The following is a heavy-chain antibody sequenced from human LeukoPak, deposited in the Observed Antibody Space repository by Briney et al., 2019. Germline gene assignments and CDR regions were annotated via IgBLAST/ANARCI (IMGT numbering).Heavy chain of an antibody. V-gene: IGHV4-59*01. CDR2: IYYSGST. Sequence: SETLSLTCAVYGGSFSGYYWSWIRQPPGKRLEWIGYIYYSGSTNYNPSLKSRVTISVDTSKNQFSLKVSSVTTADTAVYYCARGGFSGYDFDFWGQGTLVTVSS. CDR3: ARGGFSGYDFDF. CDR1: GGSFSGYY. D-gene: IGHD5-12*01. J-gene: IGHJ4*02.